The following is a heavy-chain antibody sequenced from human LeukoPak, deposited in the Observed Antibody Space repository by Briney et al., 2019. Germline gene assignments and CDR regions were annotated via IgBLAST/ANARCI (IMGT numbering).Heavy chain of an antibody. CDR1: GGSFSGYY. D-gene: IGHD1-14*01. Sequence: SETLSLTCAVYGGSFSGYYWSWIRQPPGKGLEWIGEINHSGSTNYNPSLKSRATISVDTSKNQFSPKLSSVSAADTAVYYCASLSRRIYYWGKGTLVTVSS. J-gene: IGHJ4*02. CDR3: ASLSRRIYY. V-gene: IGHV4-34*01. CDR2: INHSGST.